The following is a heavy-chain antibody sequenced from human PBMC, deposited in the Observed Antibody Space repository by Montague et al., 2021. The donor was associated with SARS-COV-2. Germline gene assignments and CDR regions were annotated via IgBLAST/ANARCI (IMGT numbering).Heavy chain of an antibody. V-gene: IGHV2-70*17. CDR1: GFSLNSKGVC. D-gene: IGHD1-26*01. Sequence: ALVKPRQTLTLTCTFSGFSLNSKGVCVTWIRQPPGGALESLARIDWDDAKFYNTSLKARLAVSKGASETQVVLKVTDLDPADTATYFCARMECGAVSSEEIWGQGIKVTVSS. J-gene: IGHJ1*01. CDR3: ARMECGAVSSEEI. CDR2: IDWDDAK.